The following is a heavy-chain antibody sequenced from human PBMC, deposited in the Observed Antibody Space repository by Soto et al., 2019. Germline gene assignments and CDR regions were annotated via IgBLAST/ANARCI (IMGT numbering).Heavy chain of an antibody. V-gene: IGHV4-39*01. CDR1: GGSISSSSYY. J-gene: IGHJ3*02. Sequence: QLQLQESGPGLVKPSETLSLTCTVSGGSISSSSYYWGWIRQPPGKGLEWIGSIYYSGSTYYNPALKSRGTISVDTSKNQFSLKLSSVTAADTAVYYCARQCIAAANDAFDIWGQGTMVTVSS. D-gene: IGHD6-25*01. CDR3: ARQCIAAANDAFDI. CDR2: IYYSGST.